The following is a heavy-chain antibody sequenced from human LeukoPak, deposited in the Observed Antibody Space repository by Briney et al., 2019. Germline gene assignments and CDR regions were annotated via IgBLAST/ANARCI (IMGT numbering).Heavy chain of an antibody. CDR1: GFTFSSYW. Sequence: PGGSLRLSCAASGFTFSSYWMHWVRQPPGKGLVWVSRITGDGSSTGYADSVKGRFSTSRDNAKNTRYLQMNSLRAEDTAVYYCASGLLVGAPDYWGQGALVTVSS. CDR2: ITGDGSST. D-gene: IGHD1-26*01. V-gene: IGHV3-74*01. J-gene: IGHJ4*02. CDR3: ASGLLVGAPDY.